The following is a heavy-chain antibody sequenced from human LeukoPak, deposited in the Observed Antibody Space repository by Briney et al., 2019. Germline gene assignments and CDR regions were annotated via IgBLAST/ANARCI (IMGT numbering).Heavy chain of an antibody. D-gene: IGHD6-13*01. Sequence: PSGTLSLTCAVSGGSISSSNWWSWVRQPPGKGLEWIGEIYHSGSTNYNPSLKSRVTISVDKSKNQFSLKLSSVTAADTAVYYCASGVGVSSSWYFDYWGQGTLVTVSS. CDR1: GGSISSSNW. CDR3: ASGVGVSSSWYFDY. CDR2: IYHSGST. V-gene: IGHV4-4*02. J-gene: IGHJ4*02.